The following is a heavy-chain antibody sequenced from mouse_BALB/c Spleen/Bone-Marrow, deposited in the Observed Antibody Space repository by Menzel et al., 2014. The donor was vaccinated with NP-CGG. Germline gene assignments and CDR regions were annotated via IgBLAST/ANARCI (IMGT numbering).Heavy chain of an antibody. J-gene: IGHJ4*01. CDR3: AREVSMDY. Sequence: EVMLVESGGGLVKPGGSLKLSCAASGFTFSDYYMYWVRQTPEKRLEWVATISDGGSYTYYPDGVKGRFTISRDNAKNNLFLQLSSLKSEDTAMYYCAREVSMDYWGQGTSVTVSS. V-gene: IGHV5-4*02. CDR2: ISDGGSYT. CDR1: GFTFSDYY.